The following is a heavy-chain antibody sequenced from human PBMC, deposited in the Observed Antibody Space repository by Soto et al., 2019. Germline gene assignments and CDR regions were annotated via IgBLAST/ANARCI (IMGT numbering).Heavy chain of an antibody. D-gene: IGHD6-13*01. J-gene: IGHJ6*02. V-gene: IGHV1-3*01. CDR3: ARRGIADQYDYYGMDV. CDR2: INAGNGNT. Sequence: GASVKVSCKASGYTFTGYAMHWVRQAPGQRLEWMGWINAGNGNTKYSQKFQGRVTITRDKSASTAYMELSSLRSEDTAVYYCARRGIADQYDYYGMDVWGQGTTVTVS. CDR1: GYTFTGYA.